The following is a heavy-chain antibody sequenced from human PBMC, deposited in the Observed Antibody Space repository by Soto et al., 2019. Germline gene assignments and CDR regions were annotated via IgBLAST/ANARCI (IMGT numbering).Heavy chain of an antibody. V-gene: IGHV1-18*04. CDR1: GYTFTSYG. CDR3: AKVTDTIVGATMVSDY. Sequence: ASVKVSCKASGYTFTSYGISWVRQAPGKGLEWVGCISAYNGNTNYAQKLQGRVTMTTDTSTSTAYMELRSLRSDDTAVYYCAKVTDTIVGATMVSDYWGQGTLVTVSS. D-gene: IGHD1-26*01. J-gene: IGHJ4*02. CDR2: ISAYNGNT.